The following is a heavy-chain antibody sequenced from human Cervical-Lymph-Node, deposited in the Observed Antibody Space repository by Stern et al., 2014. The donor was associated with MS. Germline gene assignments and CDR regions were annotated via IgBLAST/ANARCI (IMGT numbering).Heavy chain of an antibody. J-gene: IGHJ4*02. CDR2: IWYDGNKK. Sequence: VQLVESGGGVVQPGRSLRLSCAASGFTFSNYGMHWVRQAPGKGLEWLAVIWYDGNKKYYADSVKGRFTISRDNSKNTLFLQMSSLTAEDTALYHCARGNWNYEGMGYWGQGTLVTVSS. CDR1: GFTFSNYG. CDR3: ARGNWNYEGMGY. V-gene: IGHV3-33*01. D-gene: IGHD1-7*01.